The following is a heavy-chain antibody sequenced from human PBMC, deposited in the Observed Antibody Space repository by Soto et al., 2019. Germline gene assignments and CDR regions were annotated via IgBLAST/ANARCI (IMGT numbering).Heavy chain of an antibody. V-gene: IGHV3-66*01. D-gene: IGHD2-15*01. Sequence: GGSLRLSCAASGFTVSSNYMSWVRQAPGKGLEWVSVIYSGGSTYYADSVKGRFTISRDNSKNTLYLQMNSLRAEDTAVYYCARDPGYCSGGSCSYSGAFDIWGQGTMVTVSS. CDR2: IYSGGST. CDR1: GFTVSSNY. J-gene: IGHJ3*02. CDR3: ARDPGYCSGGSCSYSGAFDI.